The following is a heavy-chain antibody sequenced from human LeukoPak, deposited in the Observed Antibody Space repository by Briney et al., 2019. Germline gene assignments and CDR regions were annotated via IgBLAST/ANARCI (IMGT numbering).Heavy chain of an antibody. Sequence: EASVKVSCKASGGTFSSYAISWVRQAPGQGLEWMGWISAYNGNTNYAQKLQGRVTMTTDTSTSTAYMELRSLRSDDTAVYYCARAEAGGPIAVVDYWGQGTLVTVSS. CDR2: ISAYNGNT. CDR1: GGTFSSYA. J-gene: IGHJ4*02. CDR3: ARAEAGGPIAVVDY. V-gene: IGHV1-18*01. D-gene: IGHD6-19*01.